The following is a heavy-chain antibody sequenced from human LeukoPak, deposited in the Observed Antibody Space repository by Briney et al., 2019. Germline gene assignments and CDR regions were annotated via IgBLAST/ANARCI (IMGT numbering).Heavy chain of an antibody. V-gene: IGHV4-34*01. CDR3: ARSLWFGELFGY. J-gene: IGHJ4*02. Sequence: SETLSLTCAVYGGSFGGYYWSWIRQPPGKGLEWIGEINHSGSTNYNPSLKSRVTISVDTSKNQFSLKLSSVTAADTAVYYCARSLWFGELFGYWGQGTLVTVSS. CDR2: INHSGST. D-gene: IGHD3-10*01. CDR1: GGSFGGYY.